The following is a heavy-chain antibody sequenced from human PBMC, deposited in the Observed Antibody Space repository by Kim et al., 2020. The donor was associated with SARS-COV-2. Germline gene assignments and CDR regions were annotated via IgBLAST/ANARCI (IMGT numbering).Heavy chain of an antibody. D-gene: IGHD1-26*01. CDR1: GYSFTSYW. CDR2: IDPSDSYT. CDR3: ARHRETLTPRNYYGMDV. Sequence: GESLKISCKGSGYSFTSYWISWVRQMPGKGLEWMGRIDPSDSYTNYSPSFQGHVTISADKSISTAYLQWSSLKASDTAMYYCARHRETLTPRNYYGMDVWGQGTTVTVSS. J-gene: IGHJ6*02. V-gene: IGHV5-10-1*01.